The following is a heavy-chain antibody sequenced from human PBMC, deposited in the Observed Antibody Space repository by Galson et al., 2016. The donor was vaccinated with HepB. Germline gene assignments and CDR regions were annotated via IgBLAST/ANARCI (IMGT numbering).Heavy chain of an antibody. J-gene: IGHJ4*02. D-gene: IGHD3-10*01. CDR2: IDPSDSYT. CDR3: ARHLGPYGSGTESHVDY. V-gene: IGHV5-10-1*01. CDR1: GYSFTNFW. Sequence: QSGAEVKKPGESLRISCKGSGYSFTNFWISWVRQMPGKGLEWMGRIDPSDSYTDYSPSFQGHVTISADKSISTAYLQWSSLKASDTAMYYCARHLGPYGSGTESHVDYWGQGTLVTVSS.